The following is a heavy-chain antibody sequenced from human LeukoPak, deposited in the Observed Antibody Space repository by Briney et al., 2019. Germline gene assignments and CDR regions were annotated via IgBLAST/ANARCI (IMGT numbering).Heavy chain of an antibody. CDR3: ARVGGIAAALHWAFDI. V-gene: IGHV4-34*01. Sequence: SETLSLTCAVYGGSFSGYYWSWIRQPPGKGLEWIGEINHSGSTNYNPSPKSRVTISVDTSKNQFSLKLSSVTAADTAVYYCARVGGIAAALHWAFDIWGQGTMVTVSS. J-gene: IGHJ3*02. CDR1: GGSFSGYY. CDR2: INHSGST. D-gene: IGHD6-13*01.